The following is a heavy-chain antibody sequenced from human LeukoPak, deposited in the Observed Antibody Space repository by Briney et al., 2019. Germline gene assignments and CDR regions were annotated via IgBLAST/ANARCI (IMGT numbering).Heavy chain of an antibody. D-gene: IGHD6-13*01. CDR2: MYYSGST. J-gene: IGHJ5*02. Sequence: SLALNCTVAGGSVSSGGYKGRGLISDPGKVLKKNGIMYYSGSTYYNPSLKSRVTISIDTSKTQFSLKLSSVTAADTAVYYCARATGGAAAADFDPWGQGNLVSVSS. V-gene: IGHV4-31*03. CDR3: ARATGGAAAADFDP. CDR1: GGSVSSGGYK.